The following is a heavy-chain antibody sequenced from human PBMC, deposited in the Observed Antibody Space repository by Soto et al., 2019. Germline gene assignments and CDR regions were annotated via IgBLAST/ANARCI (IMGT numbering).Heavy chain of an antibody. CDR1: GYTFTGYY. V-gene: IGHV1-2*04. D-gene: IGHD3-9*01. J-gene: IGHJ6*02. Sequence: ASVKVSCKASGYTFTGYYMHWVRQAPGQGLEWMGWINPNSGGTNYAQKFQGWVTMTRDTSISTAYMELSSLRAEDTAVYYCAKDLYDILTGYYYYYGMDVWGQGTTVTVSS. CDR3: AKDLYDILTGYYYYYGMDV. CDR2: INPNSGGT.